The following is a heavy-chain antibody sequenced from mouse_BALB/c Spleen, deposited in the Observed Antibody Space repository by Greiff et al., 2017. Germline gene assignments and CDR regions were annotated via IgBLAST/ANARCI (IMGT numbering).Heavy chain of an antibody. CDR2: IYPGSGNT. CDR3: ARSLAYYRYDDY. D-gene: IGHD2-14*01. V-gene: IGHV1-77*01. Sequence: VQLQQSGAELARPGASVKLSCKASGYTFTDYYINWVKQRTGQGLEWIGEIYPGSGNTYYNEKFKGKATLTADKSSSTAYMQLSSLTSEDSAVYFCARSLAYYRYDDYWGQGTLVTVSA. CDR1: GYTFTDYY. J-gene: IGHJ3*01.